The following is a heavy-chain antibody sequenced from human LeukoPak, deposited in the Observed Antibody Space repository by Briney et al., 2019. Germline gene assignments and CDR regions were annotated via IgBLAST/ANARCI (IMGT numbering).Heavy chain of an antibody. CDR3: AKDSHSWSRDY. V-gene: IGHV3-20*04. Sequence: GGSLRLSCAASGFTFDDYGMSWVRHAPGKGLEWVSGINWNGGSTGYADSVKGRFTISRDNAKKSLYLEMNSLRAEDTAVYYCAKDSHSWSRDYWGQGTLVTVSS. CDR2: INWNGGST. D-gene: IGHD6-13*01. CDR1: GFTFDDYG. J-gene: IGHJ4*02.